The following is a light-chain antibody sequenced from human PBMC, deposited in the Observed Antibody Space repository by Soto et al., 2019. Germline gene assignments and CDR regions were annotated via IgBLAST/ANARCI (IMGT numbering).Light chain of an antibody. Sequence: EMVLTQSPGTLSMSQGERATLSCRASQSVSNNYLAWYQQKPGQAPRLLIYGASNRATGIPDRFSGSGSGTDFTLTISRLEPEDFAVYYCQQYGSSGTFGQGTKVDSK. J-gene: IGKJ1*01. CDR1: QSVSNNY. CDR2: GAS. V-gene: IGKV3-20*01. CDR3: QQYGSSGT.